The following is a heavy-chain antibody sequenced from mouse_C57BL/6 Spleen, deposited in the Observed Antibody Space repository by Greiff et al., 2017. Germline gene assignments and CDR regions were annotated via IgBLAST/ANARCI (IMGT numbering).Heavy chain of an antibody. V-gene: IGHV3-1*01. D-gene: IGHD4-1*01. CDR1: GYSITSGYD. CDR2: ISYSGST. Sequence: EVQLVESGPGMVKPSQSLSLTCTVTGYSITSGYDWHWIRHFPGNKLEWMGYISYSGSTNYNPSLKSRISITHDTSKNHFFLKLNSVTTEDTATYYCAREGGNWGYFDVWGTGTTVTVSS. CDR3: AREGGNWGYFDV. J-gene: IGHJ1*03.